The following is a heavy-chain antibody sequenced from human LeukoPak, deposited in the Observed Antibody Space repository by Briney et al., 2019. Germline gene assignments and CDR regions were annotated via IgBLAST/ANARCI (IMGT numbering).Heavy chain of an antibody. D-gene: IGHD3-3*01. CDR2: IIPIFGTA. CDR3: ARFGGQYYDFWTGGSYMDV. J-gene: IGHJ6*03. CDR1: GGTFSSYA. V-gene: IGHV1-69*05. Sequence: GSSVKVSCKASGGTFSSYAISWVRQAPGQGLEWMGVIIPIFGTANYAQKFQGRVTITTDESTSTAYMELSSLRSEDTAVYYCARFGGQYYDFWTGGSYMDVWGKGTTVTVSS.